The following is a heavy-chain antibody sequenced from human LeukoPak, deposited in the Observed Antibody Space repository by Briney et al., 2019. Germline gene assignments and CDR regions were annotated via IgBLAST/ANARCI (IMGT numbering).Heavy chain of an antibody. CDR3: ARGGYYYDSSDYYPFDY. CDR1: GFTFSSYA. CDR2: VSVSGGST. Sequence: GGSLRLSCAASGFTFSSYAMSWVRQAPGKGLEWVSAVSVSGGSTYYADSVKGRFTISRDNSKNTLFLQMNSLRAEDTAVYYCARGGYYYDSSDYYPFDYWGQGTLVTVSS. V-gene: IGHV3-23*01. D-gene: IGHD3-22*01. J-gene: IGHJ4*02.